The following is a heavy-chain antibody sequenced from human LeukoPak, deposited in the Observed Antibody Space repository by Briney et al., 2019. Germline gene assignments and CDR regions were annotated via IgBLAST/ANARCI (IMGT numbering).Heavy chain of an antibody. CDR1: GFTFSSYW. CDR3: ARFPRYYYDSSGHTPFDY. V-gene: IGHV3-7*01. J-gene: IGHJ4*02. D-gene: IGHD3-22*01. CDR2: IKQDGTEK. Sequence: QPGGSLRLSCAASGFTFSSYWMSWVRQAPGKGLEWVANIKQDGTEKDYVDSVKGRFTISRDNAKNSLYLQMNSLRAEDTAVYYCARFPRYYYDSSGHTPFDYWGQGTLVTVSS.